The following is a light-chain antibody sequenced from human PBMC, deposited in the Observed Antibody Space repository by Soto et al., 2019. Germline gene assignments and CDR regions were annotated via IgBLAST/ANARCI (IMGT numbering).Light chain of an antibody. Sequence: DIQLTQSPSFLSASVGVRVTITCRASQGINIFLAWFQQKPGKAPNLLISAASTLQSGVPSRFSGSGSETEFTLTITSLQPEDSATYYCQQQNSYPRTFGQGTKVEIK. J-gene: IGKJ2*01. CDR3: QQQNSYPRT. V-gene: IGKV1-9*01. CDR2: AAS. CDR1: QGINIF.